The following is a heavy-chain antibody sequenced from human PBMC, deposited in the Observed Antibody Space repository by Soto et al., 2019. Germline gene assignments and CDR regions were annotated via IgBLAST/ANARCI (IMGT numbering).Heavy chain of an antibody. Sequence: QVQLVQSGAEVKKPGSSVKVSCKASGGTFSSYTISWVRQAPGQGLEWMGRIIPILGIANYAQKFQGRVTITADKSTSTAYMELSSLRSEDTAVYYGASTTIGLERRASDIWGQGTLVTVSS. CDR1: GGTFSSYT. CDR3: ASTTIGLERRASDI. D-gene: IGHD1-26*01. V-gene: IGHV1-69*02. J-gene: IGHJ3*02. CDR2: IIPILGIA.